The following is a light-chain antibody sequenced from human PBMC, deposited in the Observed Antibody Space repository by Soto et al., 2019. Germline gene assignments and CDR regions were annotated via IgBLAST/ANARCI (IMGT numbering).Light chain of an antibody. V-gene: IGLV1-40*01. J-gene: IGLJ1*01. CDR3: QSYDSSLSAHYV. Sequence: QSVLTQPPSVSRAPGQRVTISCTGSSSNIGAGHDVHWYQQLPGSAPKLLIYGSRNRPSGVPDRFSGSRSGTSASLAITGLQAEDEADYYCQSYDSSLSAHYVFGTGTKVTVL. CDR1: SSNIGAGHD. CDR2: GSR.